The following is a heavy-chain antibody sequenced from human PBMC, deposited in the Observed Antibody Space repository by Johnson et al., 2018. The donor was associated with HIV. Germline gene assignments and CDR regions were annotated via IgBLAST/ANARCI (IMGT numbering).Heavy chain of an antibody. D-gene: IGHD1-14*01. CDR3: ARARWEEPIRGAFDI. CDR2: ISSSGSTI. CDR1: GFIFSDYY. J-gene: IGHJ3*02. Sequence: QVQLVESGGGLVKPGGSLRLSCAASGFIFSDYYMSWIRQATGKGLEWVSYISSSGSTIYYADSVKGRFTISRDNAKNSLYLQMNSLRAEDTAVYSCARARWEEPIRGAFDIWGQGTMVTVSS. V-gene: IGHV3-11*04.